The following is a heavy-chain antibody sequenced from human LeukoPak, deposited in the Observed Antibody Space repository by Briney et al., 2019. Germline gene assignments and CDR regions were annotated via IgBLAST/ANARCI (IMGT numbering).Heavy chain of an antibody. J-gene: IGHJ4*02. V-gene: IGHV4-34*01. CDR2: INHSGST. CDR3: ARGPTQSTMVRGAYYFDY. CDR1: GGSFSGYY. D-gene: IGHD3-10*01. Sequence: SETLSLTCAVYGGSFSGYYWSWIRQPPGKGLEWIREINHSGSTNYNPSLKSRVTISVDTSKNQFSLKLSSVTAADTAVYYCARGPTQSTMVRGAYYFDYWGQGTLVTVSS.